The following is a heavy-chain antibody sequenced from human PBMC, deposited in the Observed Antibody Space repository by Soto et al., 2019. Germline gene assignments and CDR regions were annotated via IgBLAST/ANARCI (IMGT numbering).Heavy chain of an antibody. CDR3: ARVGIAAADYYYYYGMDV. CDR2: IIPIFGTA. CDR1: GGTFSSYA. J-gene: IGHJ6*02. V-gene: IGHV1-69*13. D-gene: IGHD6-13*01. Sequence: SVKVSCKASGGTFSSYAISWVRQAPGQGLEWMGGIIPIFGTANYAQKFQGRVTITADESTSTAYMELSSLRSEDTAVYYCARVGIAAADYYYYYGMDVWGQGTTVTVSS.